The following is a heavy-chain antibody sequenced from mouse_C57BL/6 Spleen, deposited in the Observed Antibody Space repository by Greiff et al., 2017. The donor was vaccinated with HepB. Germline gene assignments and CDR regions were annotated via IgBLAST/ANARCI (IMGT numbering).Heavy chain of an antibody. CDR1: GYTFTSYW. Sequence: QVQLQQSGAELVRPGSSVKLSCKASGYTFTSYWMDWVKQRPGQGLEWIGNIYPSDSETHYNQKFKDKATLTVDKSSSTAYMQLSSLTSEASAVYYCARDYYGSRAWFAYWGQGTLVTVSA. J-gene: IGHJ3*01. D-gene: IGHD1-1*01. V-gene: IGHV1-61*01. CDR2: IYPSDSET. CDR3: ARDYYGSRAWFAY.